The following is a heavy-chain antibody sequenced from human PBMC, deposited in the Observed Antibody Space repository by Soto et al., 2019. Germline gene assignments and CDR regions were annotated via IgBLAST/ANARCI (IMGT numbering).Heavy chain of an antibody. J-gene: IGHJ2*01. CDR1: GGNISSSC. CDR2: IYYTGST. V-gene: IGHV4-59*01. CDR3: ANFIWYLDL. Sequence: LRLSCTVPGGNISSSCWSWIRQHKRKGLEWIGYIYYTGSTNYNPSLKSRVTISVDTSKNQFSLQLSSVSAVDTAVYDFANFIWYLDLWGRGTLVTVSS.